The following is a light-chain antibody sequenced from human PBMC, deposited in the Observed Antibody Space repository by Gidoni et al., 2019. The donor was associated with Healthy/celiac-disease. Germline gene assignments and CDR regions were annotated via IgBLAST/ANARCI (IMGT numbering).Light chain of an antibody. J-gene: IGKJ3*01. CDR1: QSISSY. CDR2: AAS. CDR3: QQSYSTPLFT. V-gene: IGKV1-39*01. Sequence: DIQMTQSPSSLSASVGDRVTITCRASQSISSYLNWYQQKPGKAPKLLIYAASSLQSGVPSRFSGSGSGTDFTLTISSLQPEDFATYYGQQSYSTPLFTFGPXTKVDIK.